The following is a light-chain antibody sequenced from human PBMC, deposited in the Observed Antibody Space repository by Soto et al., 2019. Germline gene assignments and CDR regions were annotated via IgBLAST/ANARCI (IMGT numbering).Light chain of an antibody. CDR1: SSDVGNYKY. V-gene: IGLV2-8*01. CDR3: SSYAGSNLLV. J-gene: IGLJ2*01. Sequence: QSVLTQSPSASGSPGQSVTISCTGTSSDVGNYKYVSWYQQHPGKAPKLMIYEVSKRPSGVPDRFSGSKSGNTASLTVSGLQVEDEADYYCSSYAGSNLLVVGGGTKLTVL. CDR2: EVS.